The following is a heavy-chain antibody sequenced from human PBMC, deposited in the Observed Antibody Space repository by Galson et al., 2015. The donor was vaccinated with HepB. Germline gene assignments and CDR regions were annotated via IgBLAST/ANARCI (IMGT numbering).Heavy chain of an antibody. CDR2: VYPDDSDT. CDR1: GYTFSNYW. Sequence: QSGAEVKKPGDSLKISCKTSGYTFSNYWIGWVRQMPGKGLEWMGIVYPDDSDTRYTSSFEGRVSISADMSTNTAYLQWSSLKASDTAMYYCAKIAVAGRGGGFDHWGQGTLVTVSS. D-gene: IGHD6-19*01. V-gene: IGHV5-51*01. J-gene: IGHJ4*02. CDR3: AKIAVAGRGGGFDH.